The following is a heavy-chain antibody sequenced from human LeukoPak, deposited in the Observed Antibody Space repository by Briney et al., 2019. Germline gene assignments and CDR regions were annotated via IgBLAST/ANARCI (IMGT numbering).Heavy chain of an antibody. CDR3: ARGVAASVGWFDP. CDR2: IYYSGST. Sequence: PSETLSLTCTVSGGSISSSDYYWGWIRQPPGRGLEWIGYIYYSGSTNYNPSLKSRVTISVDTSKNQFSLKLRFVTAADTAVYYCARGVAASVGWFDPWGQGTLVTVSS. V-gene: IGHV4-61*08. D-gene: IGHD6-25*01. J-gene: IGHJ5*01. CDR1: GGSISSSDYY.